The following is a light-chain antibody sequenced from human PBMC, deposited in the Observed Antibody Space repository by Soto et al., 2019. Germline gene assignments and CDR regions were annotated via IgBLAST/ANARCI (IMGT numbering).Light chain of an antibody. V-gene: IGKV1-39*01. CDR2: GAS. Sequence: DIQMTQSPSTLSGSVGDRVTITCRASQSISTYLNWYQQKPGKAPKLLIYGASSLQSGVPSRFSGSGSGTDFTLTISSLQPEDFGTYYCQQSFSTPRTFGQGTKVEIK. CDR3: QQSFSTPRT. J-gene: IGKJ1*01. CDR1: QSISTY.